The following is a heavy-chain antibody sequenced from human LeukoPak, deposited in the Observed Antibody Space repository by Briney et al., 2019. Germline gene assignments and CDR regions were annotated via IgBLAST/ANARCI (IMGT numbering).Heavy chain of an antibody. CDR3: ARDKDGDEDFDY. Sequence: PGGSLRLSCAASGFIFNNYGMNGVRQAPGKGLEWVSHIDSRAHVISYADSVKGRFTISRDNAESSLYLQMNTLRAEDTAVYYCARDKDGDEDFDYWGQGTLVIVSS. J-gene: IGHJ4*02. V-gene: IGHV3-48*03. D-gene: IGHD5-24*01. CDR1: GFIFNNYG. CDR2: IDSRAHVI.